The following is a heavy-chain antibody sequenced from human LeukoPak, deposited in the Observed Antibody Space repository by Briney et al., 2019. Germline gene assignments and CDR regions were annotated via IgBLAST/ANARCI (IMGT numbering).Heavy chain of an antibody. V-gene: IGHV3-64*01. Sequence: PGGSLRLSCAASGFSLSSYALHWVPEAPGEGGEYVSPISASGGSSHYAICVKGRLTIPRDNSKNTLYLQMGSLRIEDMAVYYCARFANAVYSSGWYWVYFDFWGQGTLVTVCS. CDR2: ISASGGSS. CDR3: ARFANAVYSSGWYWVYFDF. CDR1: GFSLSSYA. J-gene: IGHJ4*02. D-gene: IGHD6-19*01.